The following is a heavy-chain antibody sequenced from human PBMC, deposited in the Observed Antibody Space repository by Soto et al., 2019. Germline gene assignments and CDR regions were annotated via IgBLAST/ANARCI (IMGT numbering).Heavy chain of an antibody. CDR2: INPSGGST. D-gene: IGHD3-3*01. CDR1: GYTFTSYY. V-gene: IGHV1-46*03. CDR3: ARDVIPLDYDFWSGYYLNY. J-gene: IGHJ4*02. Sequence: ASVKVSCKASGYTFTSYYMHWVRQAPGQGLEWMGIINPSGGSTSYAQKFQGRVTMTRDTSTSTVYMELSSLRSEDTAVYYCARDVIPLDYDFWSGYYLNYWGQGTLVTISS.